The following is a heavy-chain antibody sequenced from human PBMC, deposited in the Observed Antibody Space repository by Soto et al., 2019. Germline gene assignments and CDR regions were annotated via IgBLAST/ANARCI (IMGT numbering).Heavy chain of an antibody. Sequence: ASVKVSCKVSGYTLTELSMHWVRQAPGKGLEWMGGFDPEDGETIYAQKFQGRVTMTEDTSTDTAYMELSSLRSEDTAVYYCATSQPILYPWYYYYMDVWGKGTTVTVSS. V-gene: IGHV1-24*01. CDR1: GYTLTELS. D-gene: IGHD2-8*01. CDR3: ATSQPILYPWYYYYMDV. J-gene: IGHJ6*03. CDR2: FDPEDGET.